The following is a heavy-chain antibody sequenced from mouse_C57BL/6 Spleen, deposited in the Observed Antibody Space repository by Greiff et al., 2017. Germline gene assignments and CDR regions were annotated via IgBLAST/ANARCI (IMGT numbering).Heavy chain of an antibody. CDR1: GFTFTDYY. CDR3: ARWERDGSYYAMDY. Sequence: EVQLVESGGGLVQPGGSLSLSCAASGFTFTDYYMSWVRQPPGKALEWLGFIRNKANGYTTEYSASVKGRFTISRDNSQSILYLQMNALRAEDSATYYCARWERDGSYYAMDYWGQGTSVTVSS. V-gene: IGHV7-3*01. CDR2: IRNKANGYTT. D-gene: IGHD2-3*01. J-gene: IGHJ4*01.